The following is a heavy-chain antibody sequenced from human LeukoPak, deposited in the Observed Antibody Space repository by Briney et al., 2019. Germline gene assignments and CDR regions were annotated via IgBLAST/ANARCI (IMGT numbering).Heavy chain of an antibody. D-gene: IGHD6-13*01. CDR2: ISGGGETT. V-gene: IGHV3-23*01. J-gene: IGHJ4*02. Sequence: GGSLRLSCAASGFTFSSYGMGWVRQAPGKGLEWVSSISGGGETTYYADSVKGRFPISRDNSKNTLYLQMNSLRAEDTAVYYCARVGYSSSWSPSDYWGQEALVTVSS. CDR3: ARVGYSSSWSPSDY. CDR1: GFTFSSYG.